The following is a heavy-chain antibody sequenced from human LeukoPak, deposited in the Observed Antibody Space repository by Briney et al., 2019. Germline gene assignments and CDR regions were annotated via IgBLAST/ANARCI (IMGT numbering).Heavy chain of an antibody. Sequence: ASVKVSCKASGYTFTTYAIYWVRQAPGQRLEWMGWINAGNGNTRYSQKFQGRVTITRDTSASTAYMELTSLRSEDTAVYYCAREMQQMLMGNWFDPWGQGTLVTVPS. CDR3: AREMQQMLMGNWFDP. D-gene: IGHD2-8*01. V-gene: IGHV1-3*01. J-gene: IGHJ5*02. CDR2: INAGNGNT. CDR1: GYTFTTYA.